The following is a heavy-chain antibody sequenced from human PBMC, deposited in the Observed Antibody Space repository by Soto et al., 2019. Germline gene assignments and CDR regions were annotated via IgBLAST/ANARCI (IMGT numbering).Heavy chain of an antibody. Sequence: GESLKISCAASGFTFSGSAMHWVRQASGKGLELVGRIRSKANSYATAYAASVKGRFTISTEDSKNTTYLQMNTLKTEDTAVYSCTCWSGTRCYCYYYGMDVWGQGTTVTVSS. V-gene: IGHV3-73*01. CDR2: IRSKANSYAT. D-gene: IGHD2-2*01. J-gene: IGHJ6*02. CDR3: TCWSGTRCYCYYYGMDV. CDR1: GFTFSGSA.